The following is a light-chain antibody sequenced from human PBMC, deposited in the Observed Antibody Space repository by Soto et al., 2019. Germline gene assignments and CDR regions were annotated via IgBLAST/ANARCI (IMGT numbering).Light chain of an antibody. CDR3: GTWDSSLSAVV. CDR2: DNN. J-gene: IGLJ2*01. V-gene: IGLV1-51*01. CDR1: SSNIGNNY. Sequence: QAVVTQPPSVSVAPGQKVTISCSGSSSNIGNNYVSWYQQLPGTAPKLLIYDNNKRPSGIPDRFSGSKSGTSATLGITGLQTGDEADYYCGTWDSSLSAVVFGGGTKLTVL.